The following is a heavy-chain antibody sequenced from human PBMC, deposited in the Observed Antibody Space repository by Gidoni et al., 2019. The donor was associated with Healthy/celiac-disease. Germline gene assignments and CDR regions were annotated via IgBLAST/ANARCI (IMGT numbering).Heavy chain of an antibody. J-gene: IGHJ6*02. D-gene: IGHD5-12*01. CDR2: INPNSGGT. Sequence: VKKPGASVKVSCKASGYTFTGYYMHWVRQAPGQGLEWMGWINPNSGGTNYAQKFQGRVTMTRDTSISTAYMELGRLRSDDTAVYYCARVTIVATIRVGYGMDVWGQGTTVTVSS. CDR1: GYTFTGYY. CDR3: ARVTIVATIRVGYGMDV. V-gene: IGHV1-2*02.